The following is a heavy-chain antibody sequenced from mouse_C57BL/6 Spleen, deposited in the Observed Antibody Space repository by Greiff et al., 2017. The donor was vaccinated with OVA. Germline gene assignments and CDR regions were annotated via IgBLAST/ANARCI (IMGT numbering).Heavy chain of an antibody. CDR2: IRSKSNNYAT. Sequence: EVQRVESGGGLVQPKGSLKLSCAASGFSFNTYAMNWVRQAPGKGLEWVARIRSKSNNYATYYADSVKDRFTISRDDSESMLYLQMNNLKTEDTAMYYCVRFFYDYDEGWFAYWGQGTLVTASA. D-gene: IGHD2-4*01. V-gene: IGHV10-1*01. CDR1: GFSFNTYA. J-gene: IGHJ3*01. CDR3: VRFFYDYDEGWFAY.